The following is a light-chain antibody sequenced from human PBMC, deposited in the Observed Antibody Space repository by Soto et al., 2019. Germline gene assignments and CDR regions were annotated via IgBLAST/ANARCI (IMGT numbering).Light chain of an antibody. Sequence: QSALTQPPSASGSPGQSVTISCTGTSSDVGAYNYVSWYQRHPGKAPKLIIYEVSKRPSGVTDRFSGSKSANTASLTVSGLQADDAADYYCVSYTNKKKLIFGGGTKLTVL. CDR2: EVS. V-gene: IGLV2-8*01. J-gene: IGLJ2*01. CDR1: SSDVGAYNY. CDR3: VSYTNKKKLI.